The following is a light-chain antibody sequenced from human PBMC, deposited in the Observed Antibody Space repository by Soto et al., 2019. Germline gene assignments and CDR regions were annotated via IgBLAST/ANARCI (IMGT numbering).Light chain of an antibody. CDR3: QQYYSPPRYT. V-gene: IGKV4-1*01. J-gene: IGKJ2*01. CDR2: WAS. Sequence: DTVMTQSPEYLAVSLGERATITCKSSQNVLYSSNNKNLIAWYQQKPGQPPKLLIYWASTRESGVPDRFSCSESGRDLNLTTSSLQAEDVAVYYCQQYYSPPRYTFGQGTKLEIK. CDR1: QNVLYSSNNKNL.